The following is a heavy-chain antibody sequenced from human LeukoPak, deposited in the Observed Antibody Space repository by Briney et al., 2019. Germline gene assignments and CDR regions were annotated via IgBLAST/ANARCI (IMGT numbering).Heavy chain of an antibody. D-gene: IGHD6-6*01. CDR2: IHYSGST. CDR1: GGSISSYY. V-gene: IGHV4-59*01. J-gene: IGHJ4*02. CDR3: ARGIAARPWGFDY. Sequence: SETLSLTCTVSGGSISSYYWSWIRQPPGKGLEWIGYIHYSGSTNYNPSLKSRVTISVDTSKNQFSLKLSSVTAADTAVYYCARGIAARPWGFDYWGQGTLVTVSS.